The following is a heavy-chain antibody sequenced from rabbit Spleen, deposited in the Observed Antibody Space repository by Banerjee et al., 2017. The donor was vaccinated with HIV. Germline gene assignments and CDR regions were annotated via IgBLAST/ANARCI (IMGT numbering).Heavy chain of an antibody. CDR1: GVSFSVNSY. CDR2: IDTGSSGST. J-gene: IGHJ6*01. Sequence: QSLEESGGDLVKPGASLTLTCIASGVSFSVNSYMCWVRQAPGKGLEWIACIDTGSSGSTYYASWAKGRFTISKTSSTTVTLQMTSLTAADTATYFCARDLDGVIGWNFGWWGPGTLVTVS. D-gene: IGHD4-1*01. CDR3: ARDLDGVIGWNFGW. V-gene: IGHV1S40*01.